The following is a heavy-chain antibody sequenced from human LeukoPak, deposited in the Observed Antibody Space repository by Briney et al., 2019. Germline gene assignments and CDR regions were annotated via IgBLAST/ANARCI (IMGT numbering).Heavy chain of an antibody. CDR3: ARHPRGRFFDY. CDR2: IYYSGST. D-gene: IGHD3-10*01. J-gene: IGHJ4*02. V-gene: IGHV4-59*08. CDR1: GGSISSYY. Sequence: SETLSLTCTVSGGSISSYYWSWIRQPPGKGLEWIGYIYYSGSTNYNPSLKSRVTISVDTSKNQFSLKLSSVTAADTAVYYCARHPRGRFFDYWGQGTLVTVSS.